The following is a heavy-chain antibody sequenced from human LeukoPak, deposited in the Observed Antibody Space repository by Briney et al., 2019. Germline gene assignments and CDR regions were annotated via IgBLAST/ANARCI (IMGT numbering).Heavy chain of an antibody. Sequence: SGPTLVNPTQTLTLTFTVSGFSLSNARMGVSWIRQPPGKALEWLAHIFSNDEKSYSTSLKSRLTIPKDTSKSQVVLTMTNMDPVDTATYYCARDIAVAVPFDYWGQGTLVTVSS. CDR1: GFSLSNARMG. V-gene: IGHV2-26*01. CDR2: IFSNDEK. J-gene: IGHJ4*02. CDR3: ARDIAVAVPFDY. D-gene: IGHD6-19*01.